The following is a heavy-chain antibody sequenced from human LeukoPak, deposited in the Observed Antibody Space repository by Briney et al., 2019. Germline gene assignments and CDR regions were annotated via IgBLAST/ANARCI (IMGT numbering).Heavy chain of an antibody. CDR1: GFTFSSYS. V-gene: IGHV3-21*04. D-gene: IGHD4-17*01. CDR2: ISSSSSYI. Sequence: PGGSLRLSCAASGFTFSSYSMNWVRQAPGKGLEWVSSISSSSSYIYYADSVKGRFTISRDNSKNTPYLQMNSLRAEDTAVYYCAKEGDYGYWYFDLWGRGTLVTVSS. CDR3: AKEGDYGYWYFDL. J-gene: IGHJ2*01.